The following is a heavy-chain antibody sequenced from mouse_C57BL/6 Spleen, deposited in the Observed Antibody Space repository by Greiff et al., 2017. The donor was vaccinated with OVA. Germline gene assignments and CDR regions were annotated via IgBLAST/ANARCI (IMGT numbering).Heavy chain of an antibody. V-gene: IGHV5-16*01. Sequence: EVKLVESEGGLVQPGSSMKLSCTASGFTFSDYYMAWVRQVPEKGLEWVANINYDGSSTYYLDSLKSRFIISRDNAKNILYLQMSSLKSEDTATYYCARDTRLRRPYAMDYWGQGTSVTVSS. CDR2: INYDGSST. CDR3: ARDTRLRRPYAMDY. CDR1: GFTFSDYY. J-gene: IGHJ4*01. D-gene: IGHD2-4*01.